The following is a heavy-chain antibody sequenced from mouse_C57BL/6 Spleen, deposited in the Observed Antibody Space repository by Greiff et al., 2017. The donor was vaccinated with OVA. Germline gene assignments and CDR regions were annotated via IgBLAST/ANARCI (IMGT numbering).Heavy chain of an antibody. CDR3: ARRGVYYGSSYKDY. CDR2: IYPRSGNT. J-gene: IGHJ2*01. CDR1: GYTFTSYG. Sequence: VQLQESGAELARPGASVKLSCKASGYTFTSYGISWVKQRTGQGLEWIGEIYPRSGNTYYNEKFKGKATLTADKSSSTAYMELRSLTSEDSAVYFCARRGVYYGSSYKDYWGQGTTLTVSS. V-gene: IGHV1-81*01. D-gene: IGHD1-1*01.